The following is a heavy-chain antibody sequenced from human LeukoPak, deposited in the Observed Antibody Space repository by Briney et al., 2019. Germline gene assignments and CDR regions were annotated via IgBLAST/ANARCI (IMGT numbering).Heavy chain of an antibody. CDR3: AATNYYDSSGYPEYFQH. J-gene: IGHJ1*01. V-gene: IGHV3-30*02. CDR2: IWYDGSNE. D-gene: IGHD3-22*01. Sequence: GGSLRPFRAPSGFTFSSYGMHWVRQPPGKGLGWVAFIWYDGSNEVYANFVKVRFTISRDNSKNTLYLQMNSLTAEDAAVYYCAATNYYDSSGYPEYFQHWGQGTLVTVSS. CDR1: GFTFSSYG.